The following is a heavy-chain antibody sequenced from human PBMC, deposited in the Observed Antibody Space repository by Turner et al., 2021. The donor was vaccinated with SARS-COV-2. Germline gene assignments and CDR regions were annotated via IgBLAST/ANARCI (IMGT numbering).Heavy chain of an antibody. CDR2: IYYSGST. Sequence: QVHLQESGPGLVKPSQTLSPHCPVSCGSISSGGYYWSWIRQHPGKGLVWIGYIYYSGSTDYNPSLKSRVTISVDTSKNQFSLKLSSVTAADTAVYYCARDHLDPSTVTTWRGFDPWGQGTLVTVSS. V-gene: IGHV4-31*03. D-gene: IGHD4-17*01. CDR1: CGSISSGGYY. J-gene: IGHJ5*02. CDR3: ARDHLDPSTVTTWRGFDP.